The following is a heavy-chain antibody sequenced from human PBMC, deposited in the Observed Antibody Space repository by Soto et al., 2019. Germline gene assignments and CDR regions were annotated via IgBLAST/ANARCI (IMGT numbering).Heavy chain of an antibody. J-gene: IGHJ5*02. CDR2: INPDGSRT. CDR1: KFTFTSYW. Sequence: EVQLVESGGGLVQPGGSLRLSCAASKFTFTSYWMHWVRQAPGKGLMWVSRINPDGSRTTYADSVKGRFTISRDNAKNTVLLQMSSLRVEDTAVYYCARVASGSYDWIDPWCQGSLVTVSS. V-gene: IGHV3-74*01. CDR3: ARVASGSYDWIDP. D-gene: IGHD1-26*01.